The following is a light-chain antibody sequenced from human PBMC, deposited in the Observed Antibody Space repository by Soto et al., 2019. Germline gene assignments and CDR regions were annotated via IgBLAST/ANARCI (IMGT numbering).Light chain of an antibody. V-gene: IGKV3-20*01. CDR3: QQYRSSPPVT. CDR2: GAS. CDR1: QSVSSSY. J-gene: IGKJ3*01. Sequence: EIVLTQSPGTLSLSPGERATLSCRASQSVSSSYLAWYQQKPGQAPRLLIYGASSRATGIPDRFSGSGSGTDFTLTISRLGPEDFAVYYCQQYRSSPPVTFGPGTKVDIK.